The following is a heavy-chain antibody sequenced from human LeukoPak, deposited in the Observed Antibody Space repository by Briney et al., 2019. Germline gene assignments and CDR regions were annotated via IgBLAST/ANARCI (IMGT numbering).Heavy chain of an antibody. CDR3: ARERHYYGMDV. Sequence: ASVKVSCKASGCTFTSYYMHWVRQAPGQGLEWMGIINPSGGSTSYAQKFQGRVTMTRDTSTSTVYMELSSPRSEDTAVYYCARERHYYGMDVWGQGTTVTVSS. V-gene: IGHV1-46*01. CDR2: INPSGGST. J-gene: IGHJ6*02. CDR1: GCTFTSYY.